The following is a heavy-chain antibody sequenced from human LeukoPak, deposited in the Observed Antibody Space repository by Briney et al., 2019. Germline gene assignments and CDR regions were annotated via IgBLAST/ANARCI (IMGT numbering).Heavy chain of an antibody. Sequence: SETLSLTCTVSGGSISSGDYYWSWIRQPPGKGLEWIGYIYYSGSTYYNPSLKSRVTISVDTSKNQFSLKLSSVTAADTAVYYCARWSGSVTARNYYYYMDVWGEGTTVTVSS. CDR1: GGSISSGDYY. D-gene: IGHD6-6*01. V-gene: IGHV4-30-4*01. CDR3: ARWSGSVTARNYYYYMDV. J-gene: IGHJ6*03. CDR2: IYYSGST.